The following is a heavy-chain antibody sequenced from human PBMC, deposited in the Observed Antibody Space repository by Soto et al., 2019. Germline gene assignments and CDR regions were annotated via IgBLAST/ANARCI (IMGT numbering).Heavy chain of an antibody. V-gene: IGHV1-69*13. Sequence: GASVKVSCKASGGTFSSYAISWVRQAPGQGLEWMGGIIPIFGTANYAQKFQGRVTITADESTSTAYMELSSLRSEDTAVYYCARVCSSTSCYASYYYGMDVWVQGTTVTVSS. CDR2: IIPIFGTA. J-gene: IGHJ6*02. CDR3: ARVCSSTSCYASYYYGMDV. D-gene: IGHD2-2*01. CDR1: GGTFSSYA.